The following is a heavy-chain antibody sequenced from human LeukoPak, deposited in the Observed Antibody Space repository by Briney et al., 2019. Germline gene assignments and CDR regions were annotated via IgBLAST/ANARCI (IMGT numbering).Heavy chain of an antibody. V-gene: IGHV1-3*01. CDR3: ASDYGSGSYPLYYFDY. J-gene: IGHJ4*02. CDR1: GYTFTSYA. Sequence: EASVKVSCKASGYTFTSYAMHWVRQAPGQRLEWMGWINAGNGNTKYSQKFQGRVTITRDTSASTAYMELSSLRYEDTAVYYCASDYGSGSYPLYYFDYWGQGTLVTVSS. D-gene: IGHD3-10*01. CDR2: INAGNGNT.